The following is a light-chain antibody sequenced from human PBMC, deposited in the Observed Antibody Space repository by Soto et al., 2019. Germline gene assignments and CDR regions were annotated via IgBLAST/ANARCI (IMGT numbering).Light chain of an antibody. J-gene: IGLJ1*01. CDR1: SSNIGSNT. V-gene: IGLV1-44*01. CDR2: SNN. CDR3: SSYTSSSTYV. Sequence: QSVLTQPPSASGTPGQRVTISCSGSSSNIGSNTVNWYQQLPGTAPKLLIYSNNQRPSGVPDRFSGSKSGTSASLAISGLQSEDEADYYCSSYTSSSTYVFGTGIKVTVL.